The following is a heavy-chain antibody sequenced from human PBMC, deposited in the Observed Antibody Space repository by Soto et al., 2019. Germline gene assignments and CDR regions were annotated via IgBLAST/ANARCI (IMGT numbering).Heavy chain of an antibody. Sequence: ASVKVSCKASGYTFTGYYMHWVRQAPGQGLEWMGWINPNSGGTNYAQKFQGRVTMTRDTSISTAYMELSRLRSDDTAVYYCARATYCSSTSCYSGLGGGMDAWGQGTTVTVSS. D-gene: IGHD2-2*01. CDR2: INPNSGGT. J-gene: IGHJ6*02. CDR1: GYTFTGYY. V-gene: IGHV1-2*02. CDR3: ARATYCSSTSCYSGLGGGMDA.